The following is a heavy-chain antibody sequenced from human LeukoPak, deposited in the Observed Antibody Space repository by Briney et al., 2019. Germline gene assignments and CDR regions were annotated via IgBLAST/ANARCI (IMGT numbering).Heavy chain of an antibody. CDR1: GYTFTGHY. CDR2: INPNRGGT. Sequence: ASVKVSCKASGYTFTGHYMHWVRQAPGQGLEWMGWINPNRGGTNFAQKFQGRVTMTRDTSITTAYMELSRLTSDDTAVYYCARDLGYSRRYYDFSDWGQGTLVTVSS. CDR3: ARDLGYSRRYYDFSD. J-gene: IGHJ4*02. V-gene: IGHV1-2*02. D-gene: IGHD3-3*01.